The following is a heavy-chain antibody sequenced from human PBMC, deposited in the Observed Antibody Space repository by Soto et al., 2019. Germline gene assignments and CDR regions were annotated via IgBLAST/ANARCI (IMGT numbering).Heavy chain of an antibody. D-gene: IGHD1-26*01. CDR3: ARDLSGTGLDI. V-gene: IGHV4-4*07. CDR2: VYSTGGV. CDR1: GDSIGRFY. J-gene: IGHJ6*02. Sequence: QLQLHESGPGLVKPSETLSLTCNVSGDSIGRFYWSWIRQSAGKGLEWIGRVYSTGGVTYNPALKGRVTISLDRPNNHVSLEMNSVTAADTAGYFCARDLSGTGLDIWGRGTRVSVSS.